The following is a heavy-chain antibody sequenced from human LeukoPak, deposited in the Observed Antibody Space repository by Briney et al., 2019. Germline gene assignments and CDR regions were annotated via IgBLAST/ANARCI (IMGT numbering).Heavy chain of an antibody. V-gene: IGHV3-21*01. D-gene: IGHD3-9*01. Sequence: GGSLRLSCAASGFTFSSYSMNWVRQAPGKGLEWVSSISSSSSYIYYADSVKGRFTISRDNAKNSLYLQMNSLRAEDTAVYYCARCLGSRYYDILTGYRSDAFDIWGQGTMVTVSS. CDR3: ARCLGSRYYDILTGYRSDAFDI. J-gene: IGHJ3*02. CDR2: ISSSSSYI. CDR1: GFTFSSYS.